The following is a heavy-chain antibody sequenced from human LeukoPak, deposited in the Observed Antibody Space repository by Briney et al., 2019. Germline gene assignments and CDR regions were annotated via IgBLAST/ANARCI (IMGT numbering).Heavy chain of an antibody. J-gene: IGHJ4*02. CDR1: GVSINSYY. CDR3: ARWGEAAAGIYY. Sequence: SETLSLTCTVSGVSINSYYWSWIRQPPGKGLEWLGYIYYSGSTNYNTSLRSRITISVDTSKNEFSLMLSSVTAADTAVYYCARWGEAAAGIYYWGQGTLVTVSS. CDR2: IYYSGST. V-gene: IGHV4-59*01. D-gene: IGHD6-13*01.